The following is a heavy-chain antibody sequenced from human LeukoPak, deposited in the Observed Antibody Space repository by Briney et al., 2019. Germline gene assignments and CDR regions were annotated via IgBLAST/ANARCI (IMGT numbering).Heavy chain of an antibody. D-gene: IGHD3-16*02. CDR2: ISYDGSNK. Sequence: GGSLRVSCAASGFTFSSYGMHWVRQAPGKGLEWVAVISYDGSNKYYADSVKGRFTISRDNSKNTLYLQMNSLRAEDTAVYYCAKDPPSDDYVWGSYRFPDYWGQGTLVTVSS. CDR3: AKDPPSDDYVWGSYRFPDY. V-gene: IGHV3-30*18. CDR1: GFTFSSYG. J-gene: IGHJ4*02.